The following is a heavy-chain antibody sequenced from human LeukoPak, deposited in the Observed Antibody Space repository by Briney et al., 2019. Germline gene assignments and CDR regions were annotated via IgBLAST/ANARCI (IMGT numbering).Heavy chain of an antibody. D-gene: IGHD4-17*01. CDR1: GYSFTSCG. Sequence: ASVKVSCKASGYSFTSCGISWVRQAPGQGLEWMGWISGYNGNTNYAQKFQGRVTITADESTSTAYMELSSLRSEDTAVYYCARIYGDYDGWFDPWGQGTLVTVSS. CDR3: ARIYGDYDGWFDP. V-gene: IGHV1-18*01. J-gene: IGHJ5*02. CDR2: ISGYNGNT.